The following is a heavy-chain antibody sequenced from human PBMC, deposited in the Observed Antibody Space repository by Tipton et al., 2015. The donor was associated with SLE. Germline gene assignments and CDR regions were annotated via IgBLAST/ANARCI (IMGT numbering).Heavy chain of an antibody. V-gene: IGHV4-31*03. Sequence: TLSLTFTVSGGSISSDDYYWTWIRQFPGKGLEWIGHSYRSGSANHNPSLNSRLSLSVDKSQNQFSLRLSSVTAADTAVYYCARGGVGGYDYFDSWGQGALVIVSS. CDR1: GGSISSDDYY. D-gene: IGHD5-12*01. CDR2: SYRSGSA. J-gene: IGHJ4*02. CDR3: ARGGVGGYDYFDS.